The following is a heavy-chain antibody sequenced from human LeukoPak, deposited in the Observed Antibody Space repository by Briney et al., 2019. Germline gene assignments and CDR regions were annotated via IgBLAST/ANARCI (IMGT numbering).Heavy chain of an antibody. Sequence: SETLSLTCTVSGGSISISSSYWGWLRQPPGKGLEWVVSVHYSGNTFYNPSLKSRVTISLDTSKNHFSLKVHSVTAADTAVYYCAREDDTIADNTFDIWGQGTVVTVSS. CDR3: AREDDTIADNTFDI. D-gene: IGHD6-13*01. J-gene: IGHJ3*02. CDR2: VHYSGNT. CDR1: GGSISISSSY. V-gene: IGHV4-39*07.